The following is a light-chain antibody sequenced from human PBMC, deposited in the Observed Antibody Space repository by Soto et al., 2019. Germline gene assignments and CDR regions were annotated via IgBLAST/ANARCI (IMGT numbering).Light chain of an antibody. V-gene: IGLV4-69*01. Sequence: QSVLTQSPSASASLGASVKLTCTLSSGHSTYAIAWHQQQSEKGPRYLMKLNSDGSHSKGDGIPDRFSGSSSGADRYLTIPSLQSEDEADYYCQTWGSGILVFGGGTKLTVL. J-gene: IGLJ2*01. CDR3: QTWGSGILV. CDR2: LNSDGSH. CDR1: SGHSTYA.